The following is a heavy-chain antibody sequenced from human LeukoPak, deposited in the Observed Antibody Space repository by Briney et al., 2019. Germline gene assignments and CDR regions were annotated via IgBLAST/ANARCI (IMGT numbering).Heavy chain of an antibody. J-gene: IGHJ5*02. CDR1: GGSISSSSYY. Sequence: PSETLSLTCTVSGGSISSSSYYWGWIRQPPGRGLEWIGSIYYSGSTYYNPSLKSRVTISVDTSKNQFSLKLSSVTAADTAVYYCARPNSYGHSGYNWFDPWGQGTLVTVSS. D-gene: IGHD5-18*01. CDR2: IYYSGST. V-gene: IGHV4-39*01. CDR3: ARPNSYGHSGYNWFDP.